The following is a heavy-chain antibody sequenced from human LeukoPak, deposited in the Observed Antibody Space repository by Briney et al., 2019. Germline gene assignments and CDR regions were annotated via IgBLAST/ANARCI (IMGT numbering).Heavy chain of an antibody. V-gene: IGHV1-18*01. D-gene: IGHD1-26*01. Sequence: ASVKVSCKASGYTFTSYGISWVRQAPGQGLEWMGWIRAYNGNTNYAQKLQGRVTMTTDTSTSTAYMELRSLRSDDTAVYYCARERSGSYRFDYWGQGPLVTVSS. CDR2: IRAYNGNT. J-gene: IGHJ4*02. CDR1: GYTFTSYG. CDR3: ARERSGSYRFDY.